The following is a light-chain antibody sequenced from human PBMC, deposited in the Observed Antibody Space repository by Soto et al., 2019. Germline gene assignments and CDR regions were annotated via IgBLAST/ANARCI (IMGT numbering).Light chain of an antibody. J-gene: IGLJ2*01. CDR1: RSNIGSYT. V-gene: IGLV1-44*01. CDR3: SSWHGTLNGVV. Sequence: QSVLTQPPSASGTPGQRVTISCSGSRSNIGSYTVNWYQQLPGTAPKLLIYGDSQRPSGVPDRFSGSKSGTSASLAISGLXXXDEADYYCSSWHGTLNGVVXGGGTKLTVL. CDR2: GDS.